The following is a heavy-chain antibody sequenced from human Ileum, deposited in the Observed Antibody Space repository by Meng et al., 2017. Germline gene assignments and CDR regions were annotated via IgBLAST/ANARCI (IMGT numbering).Heavy chain of an antibody. CDR1: GFTFSSYA. Sequence: EVQLLESGGGLVQPGGSLRRSCAASGFTFSSYAMCWVRQAPGKGLEWVSGISGSGGGTYYADSVKGRFIISRDNSKNTLYLQVNSLRAEDTAVYYCAKPYYFDSSGYPPDYWGQGTLVTVSS. V-gene: IGHV3-23*01. CDR3: AKPYYFDSSGYPPDY. D-gene: IGHD3-22*01. CDR2: ISGSGGGT. J-gene: IGHJ4*02.